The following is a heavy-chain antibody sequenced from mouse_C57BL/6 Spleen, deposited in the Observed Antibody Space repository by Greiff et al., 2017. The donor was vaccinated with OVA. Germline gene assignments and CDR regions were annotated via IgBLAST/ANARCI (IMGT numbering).Heavy chain of an antibody. D-gene: IGHD4-1*01. Sequence: QVQLQQSGAELVRPGASVTLSCKATGYTFTDYEMHWVKQTPVHGLEWIGAIDPETGGTAYNQKFKGKAILTADKSSSTAYMELRSLTSEDSAVYYCTRTGKDYWGQGTTLTVSS. CDR2: IDPETGGT. J-gene: IGHJ2*01. V-gene: IGHV1-15*01. CDR1: GYTFTDYE. CDR3: TRTGKDY.